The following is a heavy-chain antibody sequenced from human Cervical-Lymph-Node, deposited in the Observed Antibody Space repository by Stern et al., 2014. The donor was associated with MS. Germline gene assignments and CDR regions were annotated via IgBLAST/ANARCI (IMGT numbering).Heavy chain of an antibody. D-gene: IGHD7-27*01. Sequence: EVQLVESGGGLVKPGGSLRLSCAVSGFTFSSYSMNWVRQAPGKGLEWVSSMTSSRSSIYYAASVKARFTISRDNAKNSLYLQMNSLRAEDTAVYYCARDETGVEDYFDYWGQGTLVTVSS. CDR1: GFTFSSYS. CDR3: ARDETGVEDYFDY. CDR2: MTSSRSSI. J-gene: IGHJ4*02. V-gene: IGHV3-21*01.